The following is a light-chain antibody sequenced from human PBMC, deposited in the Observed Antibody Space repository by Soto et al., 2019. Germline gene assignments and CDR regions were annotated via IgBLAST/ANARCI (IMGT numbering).Light chain of an antibody. Sequence: IVLTHSPATLALSPGERATLSPRASQNISIYLAWYQQKPGQAPRLLIYDASNRATGIPDRFTGSGSGTDFALTISRLEPEDFGVYYCQQYGDSPLTSGPGTKVDI. J-gene: IGKJ3*01. V-gene: IGKV3-11*01. CDR3: QQYGDSPLT. CDR1: QNISIY. CDR2: DAS.